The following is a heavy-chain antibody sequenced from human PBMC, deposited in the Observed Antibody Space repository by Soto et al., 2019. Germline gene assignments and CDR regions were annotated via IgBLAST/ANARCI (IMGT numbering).Heavy chain of an antibody. D-gene: IGHD3-10*01. CDR2: IYTSGAT. V-gene: IGHV4-4*07. Sequence: SETLSLTCSVSGSSFRNFYWSWIRQSAGKGLEWIGRIYTSGATSYNPSLKSRVTMSVDTSQTQMSLNLTSVTAADTAVYYCARGGIQLSYAFDHWGQGILVTVSS. CDR3: ARGGIQLSYAFDH. CDR1: GSSFRNFY. J-gene: IGHJ4*02.